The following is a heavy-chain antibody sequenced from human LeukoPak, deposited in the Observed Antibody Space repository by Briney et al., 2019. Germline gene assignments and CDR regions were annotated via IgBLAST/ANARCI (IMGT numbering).Heavy chain of an antibody. D-gene: IGHD3-10*01. Sequence: PSETLSLTCTVSGASISSDNYYWGWIRQPPGKGLEWIGSFYYGGGTFYNASLKSRLTISVDTSKNQFSLKLNSVTATDTAVYYCARHYGPWGQGTLVTVSS. CDR2: FYYGGGT. CDR1: GASISSDNYY. CDR3: ARHYGP. J-gene: IGHJ4*02. V-gene: IGHV4-39*01.